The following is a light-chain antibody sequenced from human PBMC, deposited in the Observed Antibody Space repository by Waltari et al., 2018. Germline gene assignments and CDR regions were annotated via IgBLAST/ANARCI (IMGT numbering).Light chain of an antibody. Sequence: SVLTQPPSASGTPGQRVTISRPGSAYNLGGHLVHWSQHRPGKAPNLLIYRSDQRPSGVPDRFSASKTGTSASRAISGLQSEDEADYFCASWDDSLNGHWVFGGGTKVTVL. CDR1: AYNLGGHL. V-gene: IGLV1-44*01. CDR3: ASWDDSLNGHWV. CDR2: RSD. J-gene: IGLJ3*02.